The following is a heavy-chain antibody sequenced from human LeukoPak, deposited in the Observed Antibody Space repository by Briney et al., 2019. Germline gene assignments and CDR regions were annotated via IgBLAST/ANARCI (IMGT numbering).Heavy chain of an antibody. D-gene: IGHD6-19*01. V-gene: IGHV3-53*01. Sequence: PGGSLRLSCTVSGFTVSSNSMSWVCQAPGKGLEWVSFIYSGGNTHYSDSVKGQFTISRDNSKNTLYLQMNSLRADDTAVYYCARGQQWLEAFDYWGLGTLVTVSS. CDR1: GFTVSSNS. J-gene: IGHJ4*02. CDR2: IYSGGNT. CDR3: ARGQQWLEAFDY.